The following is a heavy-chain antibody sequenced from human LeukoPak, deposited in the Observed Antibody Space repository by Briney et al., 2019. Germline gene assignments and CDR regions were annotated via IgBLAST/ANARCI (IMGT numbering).Heavy chain of an antibody. CDR2: IHYSGST. CDR1: GGSISSSSYY. D-gene: IGHD1-7*01. V-gene: IGHV4-39*01. CDR3: ASERKELPAFFDY. Sequence: KASETLSLTFTVSGGSISSSSYYWGWIRQPPGKGLEWIGSIHYSGSTYNNPSLNSRVTISVDMSKNQLSLKLSSVTAADTAVYHCASERKELPAFFDYWGQGTLVTVSS. J-gene: IGHJ4*02.